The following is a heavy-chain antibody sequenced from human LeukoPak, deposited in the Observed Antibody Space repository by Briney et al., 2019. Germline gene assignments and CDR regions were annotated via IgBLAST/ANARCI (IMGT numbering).Heavy chain of an antibody. D-gene: IGHD3-16*02. CDR3: ARAKKYYDYVWGSYRRNVDY. CDR1: GYTFTSYD. V-gene: IGHV1-8*01. Sequence: ASVKVSRKASGYTFTSYDINWVRQATGQGLEWMGWMNPNSGNTGYAQKFQGRVTMTRNTSISTAYMELSSLRSEDTAVYYCARAKKYYDYVWGSYRRNVDYWGQGTLVTVSS. J-gene: IGHJ4*02. CDR2: MNPNSGNT.